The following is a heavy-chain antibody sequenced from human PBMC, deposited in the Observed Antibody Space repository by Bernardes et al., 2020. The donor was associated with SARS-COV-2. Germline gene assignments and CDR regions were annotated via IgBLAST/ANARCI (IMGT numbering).Heavy chain of an antibody. Sequence: GGSLRLSCAASGFTFDDYAMHWVRQAPGKGLEWVSGISWNSGSIGYADSVKGRFTISRDNAKNSLYLQMNSLRAEDTALYYCAKVPGPGSYYNPVDYWGQGTLVTVSS. V-gene: IGHV3-9*01. CDR3: AKVPGPGSYYNPVDY. D-gene: IGHD3-10*01. J-gene: IGHJ4*02. CDR1: GFTFDDYA. CDR2: ISWNSGSI.